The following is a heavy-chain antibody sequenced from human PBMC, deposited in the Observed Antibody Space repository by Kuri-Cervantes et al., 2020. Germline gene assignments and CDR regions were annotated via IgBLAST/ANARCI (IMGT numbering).Heavy chain of an antibody. J-gene: IGHJ3*02. CDR2: IYPGDSES. CDR3: ARAPDYGGNSGAFDI. D-gene: IGHD4-23*01. Sequence: GESLKISCRGSGYSFTNYWLGWVRQMPGKGLEWMGIIYPGDSESRYSPSFRGQVIISADKSISTAYLQWSSLRASDTAMYYCARAPDYGGNSGAFDIWGQGTMVTVSS. V-gene: IGHV5-51*01. CDR1: GYSFTNYW.